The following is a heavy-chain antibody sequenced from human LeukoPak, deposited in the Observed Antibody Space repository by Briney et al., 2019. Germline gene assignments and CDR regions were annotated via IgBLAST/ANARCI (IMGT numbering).Heavy chain of an antibody. CDR3: ATPSGYSCYDCVY. V-gene: IGHV1-24*01. Sequence: GASLKLSCKVSGYTLTELSMHWVRQAPGKGLGWVGGFDPEDGETTYAHTFQGRGTMTEDTSTDTAYMELSSLRSEDTAVYYCATPSGYSCYDCVYWGQGTLVTVSS. CDR1: GYTLTELS. CDR2: FDPEDGET. J-gene: IGHJ4*02. D-gene: IGHD5-12*01.